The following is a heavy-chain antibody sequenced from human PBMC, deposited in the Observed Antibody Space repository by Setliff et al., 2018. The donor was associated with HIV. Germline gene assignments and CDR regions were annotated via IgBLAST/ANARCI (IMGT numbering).Heavy chain of an antibody. CDR1: GYTFTSYY. CDR3: GRNRGNGWYYYDS. V-gene: IGHV1-46*01. D-gene: IGHD3-22*01. CDR2: INPSSGST. J-gene: IGHJ4*02. Sequence: GASVKVSCKASGYTFTSYYMHWVRQAPGQGLEWMGIINPSSGSTTYAQKFQGRVTMTRDTSTSTVYMEMRGLRSDDTAVYYCGRNRGNGWYYYDSWGQGTLVTVSS.